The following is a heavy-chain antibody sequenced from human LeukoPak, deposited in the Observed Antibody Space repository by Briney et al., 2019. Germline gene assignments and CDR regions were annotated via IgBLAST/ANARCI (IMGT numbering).Heavy chain of an antibody. D-gene: IGHD1-26*01. CDR2: IYYSGST. CDR3: ARDSGSYYSHGYFDY. V-gene: IGHV4-59*12. CDR1: GGSISSYY. Sequence: SETLSLTCTVSGGSISSYYWSWIRQPPEKGLEWIGYIYYSGSTNYNPSLKSRVTMSVDTSKNQFSLKLSSVTAADTAVYYCARDSGSYYSHGYFDYWGQGTLVTVSS. J-gene: IGHJ4*02.